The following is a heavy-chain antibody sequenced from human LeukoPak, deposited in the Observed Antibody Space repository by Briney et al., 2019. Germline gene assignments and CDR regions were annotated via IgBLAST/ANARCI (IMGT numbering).Heavy chain of an antibody. D-gene: IGHD3-3*01. CDR3: VRTYVSEWSDAFDI. Sequence: GASVKVSCKASGYTFTSYGISWVRQAPGQGLEWMGWISAYNGNINYVQKLQGRVTMTTDTSTSTAYMELRSLRSDDTAVYYCVRTYVSEWSDAFDIWGQGTMVTVSS. CDR2: ISAYNGNI. V-gene: IGHV1-18*01. CDR1: GYTFTSYG. J-gene: IGHJ3*02.